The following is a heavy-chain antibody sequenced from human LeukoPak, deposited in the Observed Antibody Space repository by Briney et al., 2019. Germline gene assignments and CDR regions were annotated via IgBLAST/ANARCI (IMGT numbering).Heavy chain of an antibody. CDR2: IYYSGST. Sequence: SETLSLTCTVSGGSISSYYWSWIRQPPGKGLEWIGYIYYSGSTNYNPSLKSRVTISVDTSKNQFSLKLSSVTAADTAVYYCASTYYDFWGGYPYGFVPWGQGTLVIVSS. D-gene: IGHD3-3*01. J-gene: IGHJ5*02. V-gene: IGHV4-59*08. CDR3: ASTYYDFWGGYPYGFVP. CDR1: GGSISSYY.